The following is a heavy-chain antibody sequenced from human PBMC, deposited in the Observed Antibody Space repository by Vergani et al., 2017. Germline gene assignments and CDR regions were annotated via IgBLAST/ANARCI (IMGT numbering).Heavy chain of an antibody. CDR1: GFTFSSYG. D-gene: IGHD2-2*01. CDR3: ARDGYCSSTSCYSLYYYGMDV. V-gene: IGHV3-33*01. J-gene: IGHJ6*02. CDR2: IWYDGSNK. Sequence: QVQLVESGGGVVQPGRSLRLSCAASGFTFSSYGMHWVRQAPGKGLEWVAVIWYDGSNKYYADSVKGRFTISRDNSKNSLYLQMNSLRDEDTAVYYCARDGYCSSTSCYSLYYYGMDVWGQGTTVTVSS.